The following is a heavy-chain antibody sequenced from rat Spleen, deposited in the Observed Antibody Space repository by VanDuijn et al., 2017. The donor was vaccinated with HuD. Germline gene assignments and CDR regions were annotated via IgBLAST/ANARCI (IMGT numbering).Heavy chain of an antibody. CDR1: GFIFSDYY. J-gene: IGHJ1*01. V-gene: IGHV5-29*01. CDR3: ARSGDWYFDF. CDR2: ISYDGSST. Sequence: EVQLVESDGGLVLPGRSLKLSCAASGFIFSDYYMAWVRQAPTKGLEWVATISYDGSSTYYRDSVKGRFTISRDNAKSTLYLQMDSLRSEDTATYYCARSGDWYFDFWGPGTMVTVSS. D-gene: IGHD1-1*01.